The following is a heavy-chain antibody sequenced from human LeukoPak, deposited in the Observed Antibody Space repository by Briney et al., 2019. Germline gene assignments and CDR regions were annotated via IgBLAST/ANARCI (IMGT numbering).Heavy chain of an antibody. CDR3: ARGQLWLLSPHFDY. CDR2: ISAYNGNT. D-gene: IGHD5-18*01. Sequence: GASVKVSCKASGYTFTSYGISWVRQAPGQGLEWMGWISAYNGNTNYARKLQGRVTMTTDTSTSTAYMELRSLRSDDTAVYYCARGQLWLLSPHFDYWGQGTLVTVSS. CDR1: GYTFTSYG. V-gene: IGHV1-18*04. J-gene: IGHJ4*02.